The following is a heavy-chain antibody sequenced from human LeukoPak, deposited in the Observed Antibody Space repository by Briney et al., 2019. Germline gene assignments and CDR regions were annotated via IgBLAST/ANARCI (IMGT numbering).Heavy chain of an antibody. J-gene: IGHJ3*02. CDR2: ISSSDSTI. V-gene: IGHV3-11*04. Sequence: KTGGSLRPSCAASGFTFSDYYMSWIRQAPGKGLEWVSYISSSDSTIYYADSVKGRFTISRDNAKNSLYLQMSSLRAEDTAVYYCARALSFQEAFDIWGQGTMVTVSS. CDR1: GFTFSDYY. CDR3: ARALSFQEAFDI.